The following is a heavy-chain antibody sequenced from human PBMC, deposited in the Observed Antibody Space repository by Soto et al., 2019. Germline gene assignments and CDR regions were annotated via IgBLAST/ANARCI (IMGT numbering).Heavy chain of an antibody. D-gene: IGHD3-16*01. CDR1: GFTFSSYA. V-gene: IGHV3-30-3*01. CDR3: ARDGLLGYFDY. Sequence: QVQLVESGGGVVQPGRSLRLSCAASGFTFSSYAMHWVRQAPGKGLEWVAVISYDGSNKYYADSVKGRFTISRDNSKNTLYLQMNSLRAEDTAAYYCARDGLLGYFDYWGQGTLVTVSS. CDR2: ISYDGSNK. J-gene: IGHJ4*02.